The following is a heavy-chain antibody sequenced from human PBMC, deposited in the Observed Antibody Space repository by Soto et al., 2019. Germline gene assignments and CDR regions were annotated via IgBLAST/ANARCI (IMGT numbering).Heavy chain of an antibody. J-gene: IGHJ4*02. D-gene: IGHD2-15*01. CDR1: GFTFSSYA. Sequence: GGSLRLSCSTSGFTFSSYAMHWVRQSPGKGLEYISGVRGNGDPPFYADSVKGRFTISRDNSKNTVYLQMSSLSADDAAVYYCVKSRGGNNFDFFDWGQGTLVTVSS. V-gene: IGHV3-64D*06. CDR3: VKSRGGNNFDFFD. CDR2: VRGNGDPP.